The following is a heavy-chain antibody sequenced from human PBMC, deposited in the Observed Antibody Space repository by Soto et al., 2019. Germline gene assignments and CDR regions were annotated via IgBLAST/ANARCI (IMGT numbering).Heavy chain of an antibody. CDR3: AGSSGYVNWFDP. D-gene: IGHD3-9*01. J-gene: IGHJ5*02. CDR1: GFSLSTSGMR. V-gene: IGHV2-70*04. Sequence: GPTLVNPTQTLTLTCTFSGFSLSTSGMRVSWIRQPPGKALEWLARIDWDDDKFYSTSLKTRLTISKDTSKNQVVLTMTNMDPVDTATYYCAGSSGYVNWFDPWGQGTLVTVSS. CDR2: IDWDDDK.